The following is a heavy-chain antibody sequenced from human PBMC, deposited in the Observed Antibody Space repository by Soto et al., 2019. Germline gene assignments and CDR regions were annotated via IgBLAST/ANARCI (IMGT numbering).Heavy chain of an antibody. V-gene: IGHV3-23*01. D-gene: IGHD2-15*01. CDR3: AKDSQDLVVCFEY. J-gene: IGHJ4*01. CDR1: EFNFSNYS. Sequence: GGSLKLSCSASEFNFSNYSISWVPQASGKGLELGLSIKYYGCYKYYGGSWEGRFTISKDNSKNTLYLQNNSLGAEDTAFFYWAKDSQDLVVCFEYWGQRNQV. CDR2: IKYYGCYK.